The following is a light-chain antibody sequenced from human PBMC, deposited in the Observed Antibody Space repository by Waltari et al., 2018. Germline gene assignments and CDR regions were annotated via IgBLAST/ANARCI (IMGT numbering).Light chain of an antibody. Sequence: EIVLTQSPGTLSLSPGESATLSCRASESVSSSFLTWYKQNPGQAPGLLIYGASSRATGVPDRFSGSGSGTDFTLTISRLEPEDFAVYYCQQYDRSPFTFGPGTKVDIK. J-gene: IGKJ3*01. CDR3: QQYDRSPFT. CDR1: ESVSSSF. CDR2: GAS. V-gene: IGKV3-20*01.